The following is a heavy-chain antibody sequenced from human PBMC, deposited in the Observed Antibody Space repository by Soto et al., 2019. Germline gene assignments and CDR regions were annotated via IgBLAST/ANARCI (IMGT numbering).Heavy chain of an antibody. Sequence: EVQLVESGGGLIQPGGSLRLSCAASGFTVSSNYMSWVRQAPGKGLEWVSVIYSGGSTYYADSVKGRFTISRDNSKNTLYLQMNSLRAEDTAVYYCARGGVATITYGMDVWGQGTTVTVSS. CDR1: GFTVSSNY. CDR3: ARGGVATITYGMDV. CDR2: IYSGGST. J-gene: IGHJ6*02. D-gene: IGHD5-12*01. V-gene: IGHV3-53*01.